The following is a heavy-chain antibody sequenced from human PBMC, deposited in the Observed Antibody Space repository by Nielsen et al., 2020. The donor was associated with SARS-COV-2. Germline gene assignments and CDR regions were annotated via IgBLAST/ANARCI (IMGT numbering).Heavy chain of an antibody. V-gene: IGHV7-4-1*02. CDR3: ARETPTYYYDSSGF. D-gene: IGHD3-22*01. Sequence: ASVKVSCKASGYTFTSYAMNWVRQAPGQGLEWMGWINTNTGNPTYAQGFIGRFVFSLDTSVSTAYLQISSLKAEDTAVYYCARETPTYYYDSSGFWGQGTMVTVSS. CDR2: INTNTGNP. J-gene: IGHJ3*01. CDR1: GYTFTSYA.